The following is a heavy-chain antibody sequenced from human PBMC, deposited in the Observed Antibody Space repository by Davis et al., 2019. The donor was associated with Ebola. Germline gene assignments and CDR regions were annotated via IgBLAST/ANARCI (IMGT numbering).Heavy chain of an antibody. Sequence: GESLKISCAASGFTFDDYGMSWVRQATGKGLEWVSGINWNGGSTGYADSVKGRFTISRDNAKNTVYLQMNSLRPEDTAVYFCARDLGGPDYWGQGTLVTVSS. CDR3: ARDLGGPDY. J-gene: IGHJ4*02. CDR2: INWNGGST. CDR1: GFTFDDYG. V-gene: IGHV3-20*04.